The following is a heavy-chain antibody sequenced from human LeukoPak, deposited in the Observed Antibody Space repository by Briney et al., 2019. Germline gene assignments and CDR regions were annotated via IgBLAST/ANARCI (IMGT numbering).Heavy chain of an antibody. J-gene: IGHJ4*02. CDR3: ARDRSDAYFDY. V-gene: IGHV3-48*04. CDR1: GFTFSGYS. CDR2: ISSSGSTI. D-gene: IGHD6-25*01. Sequence: GGSLRLSCAASGFTFSGYSINWVRQAPGKGLEWVSYISSSGSTIYHADSVKGRFTISRDNAKNSLYLQMNSLRAEDTAVYYCARDRSDAYFDYWGQGTLVTVSS.